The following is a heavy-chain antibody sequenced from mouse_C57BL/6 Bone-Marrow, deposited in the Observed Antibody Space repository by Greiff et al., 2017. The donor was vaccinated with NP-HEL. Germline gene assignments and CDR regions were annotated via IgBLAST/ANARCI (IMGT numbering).Heavy chain of an antibody. D-gene: IGHD1-1*01. CDR1: GFTFSSYT. Sequence: EVKLVESGGGLVKPGGSLKLSCAASGFTFSSYTMSWVRQTPEKRLEWVATISGGGGNTYYPDSVKGRFTLSRDNAKNTLYLQMSSLRSEDTALYYCARHGGYYYGSSDYFDYWGQGTTLTVSS. CDR2: ISGGGGNT. V-gene: IGHV5-9*01. J-gene: IGHJ2*01. CDR3: ARHGGYYYGSSDYFDY.